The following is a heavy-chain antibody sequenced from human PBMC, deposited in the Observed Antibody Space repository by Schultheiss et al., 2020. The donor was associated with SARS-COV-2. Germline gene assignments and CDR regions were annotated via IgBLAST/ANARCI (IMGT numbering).Heavy chain of an antibody. CDR1: GYSISSGYY. Sequence: SETLSLTCAVSGYSISSGYYWGWIRQPPGKGLEWIGNIYHSGRTYYNLSVKSRVTISVDTSKNQFSLKVSSVTAADTAVYYCARDLLVVPAARYGMDVWGQGTTVTV. CDR3: ARDLLVVPAARYGMDV. V-gene: IGHV4-38-2*02. J-gene: IGHJ6*02. D-gene: IGHD2-2*01. CDR2: IYHSGRT.